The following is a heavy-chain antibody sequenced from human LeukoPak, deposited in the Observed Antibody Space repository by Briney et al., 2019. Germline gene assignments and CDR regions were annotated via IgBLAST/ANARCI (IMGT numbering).Heavy chain of an antibody. Sequence: SETLSLTCAVSGDSISSNNWWNWVRQPPGKGLEWIGEISHSGSTNYNPSLKSRVTISLDRSKNQFSLKLNSVTAADTAVYYCARDFGAQGWFDPWGQGTLVTVSS. CDR2: ISHSGST. J-gene: IGHJ5*02. V-gene: IGHV4-4*02. D-gene: IGHD3-16*01. CDR1: GDSISSNNW. CDR3: ARDFGAQGWFDP.